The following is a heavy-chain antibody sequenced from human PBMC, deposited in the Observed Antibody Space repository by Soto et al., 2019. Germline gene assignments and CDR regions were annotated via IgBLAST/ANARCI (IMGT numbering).Heavy chain of an antibody. V-gene: IGHV4-39*01. CDR3: ARRLYYDSSGFEGGGMDV. J-gene: IGHJ6*02. Sequence: SETLSLTYTVSGGSISSSSYYWGWIRQPPGKGLEWIGSIYYSGSTYYNPSLKSRVTISVDTSKNQFSLKLSSVTAADTAVYYCARRLYYDSSGFEGGGMDVWGQGTTVTVSS. CDR1: GGSISSSSYY. CDR2: IYYSGST. D-gene: IGHD3-22*01.